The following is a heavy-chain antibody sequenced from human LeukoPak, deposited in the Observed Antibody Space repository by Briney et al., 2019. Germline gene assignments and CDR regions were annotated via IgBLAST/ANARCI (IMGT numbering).Heavy chain of an antibody. J-gene: IGHJ6*03. Sequence: SWIRQPPXKGLEWIGEINHSGSTNYNPSLKSRVTISVDTSKNQFSLKLSSVTAADTAVYYCARHRAGSYFRYYYMDVWGKGTTVTISS. CDR3: ARHRAGSYFRYYYMDV. D-gene: IGHD3-10*01. V-gene: IGHV4-34*01. CDR2: INHSGST.